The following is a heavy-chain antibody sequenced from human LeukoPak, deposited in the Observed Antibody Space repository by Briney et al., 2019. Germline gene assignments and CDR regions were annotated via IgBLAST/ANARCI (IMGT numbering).Heavy chain of an antibody. V-gene: IGHV4-38-2*02. D-gene: IGHD3-9*01. CDR2: IYHSGST. CDR3: ARDRILTGYYKSGWYFDL. J-gene: IGHJ2*01. Sequence: RTSETLSLTCTVSGYSISSGYYWGWIRQPPGKGLEWIGSIYHSGSTYYNPSLKSRVTISVDTSKNQFSLKLSSVTAADTAVYYCARDRILTGYYKSGWYFDLWGRGTLVTVSS. CDR1: GYSISSGYY.